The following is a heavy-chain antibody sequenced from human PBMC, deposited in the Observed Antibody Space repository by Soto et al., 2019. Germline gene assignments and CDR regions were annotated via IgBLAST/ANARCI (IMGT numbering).Heavy chain of an antibody. D-gene: IGHD2-2*01. CDR3: ARDLFYCSSTSCYGMDV. Sequence: GGSLRLSCAASGFTFSSYSMNWVRQAPGKGLEWVSSISSSSSYIYYADSVKGRFTISRDNAKNSLYLQMNSLRAEDTAVYYCARDLFYCSSTSCYGMDVWGKGTTVTVSS. CDR2: ISSSSSYI. CDR1: GFTFSSYS. J-gene: IGHJ6*04. V-gene: IGHV3-21*01.